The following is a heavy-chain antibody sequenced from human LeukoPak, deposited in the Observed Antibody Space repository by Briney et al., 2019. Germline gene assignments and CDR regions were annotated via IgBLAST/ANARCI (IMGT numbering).Heavy chain of an antibody. J-gene: IGHJ4*02. CDR3: AREGVLGGYSGYDDY. Sequence: GGSLRFSCAASGFTFSSYSMNWVRQAPGKGLEWVSSISSSSSYIYYADSVKGRFTISRDNAKNSLYLQMNSLRAEDTAVYYCAREGVLGGYSGYDDYWGQGTLVTVSS. V-gene: IGHV3-21*01. CDR1: GFTFSSYS. D-gene: IGHD5-12*01. CDR2: ISSSSSYI.